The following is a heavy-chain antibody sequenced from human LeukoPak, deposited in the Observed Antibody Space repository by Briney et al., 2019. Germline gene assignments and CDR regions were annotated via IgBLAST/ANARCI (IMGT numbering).Heavy chain of an antibody. CDR2: ISSSGDTI. J-gene: IGHJ4*02. CDR3: TREGIALY. V-gene: IGHV3-48*03. D-gene: IGHD6-13*01. CDR1: GFTFSSFD. Sequence: PGGSLRLSCAASGFTFSSFDMNWVRQAPGKGLEWVSYISSSGDTISYADSVKGRFTISRDYAKNSLFLQMNSLRAEDTAVYYCTREGIALYWGQGTLVTVSS.